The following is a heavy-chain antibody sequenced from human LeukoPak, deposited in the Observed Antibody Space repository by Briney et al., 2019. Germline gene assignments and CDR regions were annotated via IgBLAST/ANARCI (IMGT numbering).Heavy chain of an antibody. CDR3: AKDPQYYDILTGYYTVYYFDY. Sequence: PGGSLRLSCAASGFTFSSYGMSWVRQAPGKGLEWVSAISGSGGSTYYADSVKGRFTISRDNSKNTLYLQMNSLRAEDTAVYYCAKDPQYYDILTGYYTVYYFDYWGQGTLVTVSS. J-gene: IGHJ4*02. CDR1: GFTFSSYG. CDR2: ISGSGGST. V-gene: IGHV3-23*01. D-gene: IGHD3-9*01.